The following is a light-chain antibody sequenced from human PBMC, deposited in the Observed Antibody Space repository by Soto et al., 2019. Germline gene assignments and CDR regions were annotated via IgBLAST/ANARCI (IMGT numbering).Light chain of an antibody. Sequence: QSALTQPASVSGSPGQSITISCTGTSSDVGGYNYVSWYQQHPGKAPKLMIYEVSNRPSGVSNRFSGSKSGNTASLTIPGLQAEDEADYYCSSYTSSSTDGFGTGTKVTVL. J-gene: IGLJ1*01. V-gene: IGLV2-14*01. CDR2: EVS. CDR3: SSYTSSSTDG. CDR1: SSDVGGYNY.